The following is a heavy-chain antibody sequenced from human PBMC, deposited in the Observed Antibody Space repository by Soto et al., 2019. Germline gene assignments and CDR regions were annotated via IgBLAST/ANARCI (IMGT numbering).Heavy chain of an antibody. D-gene: IGHD2-8*01. CDR3: VRGSSCSNGVHYNLGWFGP. Sequence: QVQLVESGGGVVQPGRSLRLSCTASGFTFSTFALHWVRQGPGKGLEWVAIIWPDGNDKYYADSVKGRFTISSDNSKNTLSLQMNSLRAEDTAVYYCVRGSSCSNGVHYNLGWFGPWGQGTLVTVSS. J-gene: IGHJ5*02. CDR1: GFTFSTFA. CDR2: IWPDGNDK. V-gene: IGHV3-33*01.